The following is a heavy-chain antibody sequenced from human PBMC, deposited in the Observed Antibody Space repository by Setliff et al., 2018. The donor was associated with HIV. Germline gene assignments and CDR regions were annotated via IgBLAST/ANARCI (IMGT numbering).Heavy chain of an antibody. CDR2: IYPGDSNT. CDR3: ARRGIALPPHAFDI. V-gene: IGHV5-51*01. Sequence: GESLKISCEASGYSFTNYWIGWVRQMPGKGLEWMGIIYPGDSNTRYSPSFQGQVTISADKSISTAYLQWSSLKASDTAMYYCARRGIALPPHAFDIWGQGTMVTVSS. J-gene: IGHJ3*02. D-gene: IGHD6-13*01. CDR1: GYSFTNYW.